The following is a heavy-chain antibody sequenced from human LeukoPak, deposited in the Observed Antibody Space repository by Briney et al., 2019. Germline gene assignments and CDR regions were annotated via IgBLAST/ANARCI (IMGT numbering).Heavy chain of an antibody. V-gene: IGHV3-9*03. CDR3: AKDMSRGGFDY. Sequence: GRSLRLSCAASGFTFDDYAMHWVRQAPGKGLEWVSGISWNSGSIGYADSVKGRFTISRDNAKNSLYLQMNSLRAEDMALYYCAKDMSRGGFDYWGQGALVTVPS. D-gene: IGHD3-16*01. CDR1: GFTFDDYA. J-gene: IGHJ4*02. CDR2: ISWNSGSI.